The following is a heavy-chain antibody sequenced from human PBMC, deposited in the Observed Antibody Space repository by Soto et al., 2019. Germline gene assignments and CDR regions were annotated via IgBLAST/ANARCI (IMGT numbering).Heavy chain of an antibody. D-gene: IGHD5-12*01. CDR3: ARRRWLQFDDY. V-gene: IGHV3-21*01. CDR2: ISSTTNYI. CDR1: VFTFTRYS. J-gene: IGHJ4*02. Sequence: PGGSLRLSSRASVFTFTRYSMNWVRQAPGNGLEWVSSISSTTNYIYYADSMKGRFTVSRENAKNSAYLEMNSMRAEDTAVSYCARRRWLQFDDYWAEGTMVTVYS.